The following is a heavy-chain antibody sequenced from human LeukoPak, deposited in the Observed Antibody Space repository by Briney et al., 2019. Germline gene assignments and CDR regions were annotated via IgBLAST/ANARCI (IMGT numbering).Heavy chain of an antibody. V-gene: IGHV4-38-2*02. CDR1: GYSISSGYY. Sequence: SETLSLTCTVSGYSISSGYYWGWIRQPPGKGLEWIGSIYHSGSTYYNPSLKSRVTISVDTSKNQFSLKLSSVTAADTAVYYCARDEWFGELLMSSWGQGTLVTVSS. D-gene: IGHD3-10*01. J-gene: IGHJ4*02. CDR2: IYHSGST. CDR3: ARDEWFGELLMSS.